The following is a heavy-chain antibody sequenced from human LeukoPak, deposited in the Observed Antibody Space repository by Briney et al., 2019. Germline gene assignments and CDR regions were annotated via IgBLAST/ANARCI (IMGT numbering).Heavy chain of an antibody. CDR2: INPSGGST. CDR3: ARAEVIVGTTGFDY. CDR1: GYTFISYY. D-gene: IGHD1-26*01. Sequence: GASVKVSCKASGYTFISYYMHWVRQAPGQGLEWMGIINPSGGSTNYAQKFQGRVTMTRDTSTSTVYMELSSLRSEDTAVYYCARAEVIVGTTGFDYWGQGTLVTVSP. V-gene: IGHV1-46*01. J-gene: IGHJ4*02.